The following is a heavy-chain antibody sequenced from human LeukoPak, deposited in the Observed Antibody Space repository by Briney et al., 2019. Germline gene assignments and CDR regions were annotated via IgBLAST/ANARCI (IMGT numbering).Heavy chain of an antibody. Sequence: GGSLRLSCAASGFTFSTYAMHWVRQAPGKGLEYVSGISTNGGSTYYANSVKGRFTISRDNSKNTLYLQMGSLRAEDMAVYYCARDGGLYSSSWFDYWGQGTLVTVSS. CDR1: GFTFSTYA. CDR2: ISTNGGST. J-gene: IGHJ4*02. CDR3: ARDGGLYSSSWFDY. D-gene: IGHD6-13*01. V-gene: IGHV3-64*01.